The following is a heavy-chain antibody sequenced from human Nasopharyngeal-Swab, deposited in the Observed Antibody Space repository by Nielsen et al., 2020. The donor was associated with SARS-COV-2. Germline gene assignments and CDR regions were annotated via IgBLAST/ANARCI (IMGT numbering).Heavy chain of an antibody. CDR2: ISSSGSTI. CDR1: GFTFSDYY. Sequence: GGSVRLSCAASGFTFSDYYMSWIRQAPGKGLEWVSYISSSGSTIYYADSVKGRFTISRDNAKNSLYLQMNSLRAEDTAVYYCATLYCSGIYAGYYYYYGMDVWGQGTTVTVSS. CDR3: ATLYCSGIYAGYYYYYGMDV. D-gene: IGHD3-10*01. V-gene: IGHV3-11*04. J-gene: IGHJ6*02.